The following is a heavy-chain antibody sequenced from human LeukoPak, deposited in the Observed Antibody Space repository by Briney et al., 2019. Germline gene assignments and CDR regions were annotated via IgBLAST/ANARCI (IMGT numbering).Heavy chain of an antibody. D-gene: IGHD6-19*01. Sequence: QPGGSLRLSCAASGFTFSSYEMNWVRQAPGKGLEWVSYISSSGSTIYYADSVKGRFTISRDNAKNSLYLQMNSLRAEDTAVYYCAGSHSSGWFYGYWGQGTLVTVSS. V-gene: IGHV3-48*03. CDR1: GFTFSSYE. CDR3: AGSHSSGWFYGY. J-gene: IGHJ4*02. CDR2: ISSSGSTI.